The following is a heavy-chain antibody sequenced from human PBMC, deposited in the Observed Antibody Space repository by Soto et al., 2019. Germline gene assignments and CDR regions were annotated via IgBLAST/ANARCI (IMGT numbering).Heavy chain of an antibody. CDR1: GGSFSGYY. CDR2: INHSGST. D-gene: IGHD3-16*01. V-gene: IGHV4-34*01. CDR3: ARGTVNDSA. J-gene: IGHJ5*02. Sequence: PSETLSLTCAVYGGSFSGYYWSWIRQPPGKGLEWIGEINHSGSTNYNPSLKSRVTISVDTSKNQFSLKLSSVTAADTAVYYCARGTVNDSAWGQGTLVTSPQ.